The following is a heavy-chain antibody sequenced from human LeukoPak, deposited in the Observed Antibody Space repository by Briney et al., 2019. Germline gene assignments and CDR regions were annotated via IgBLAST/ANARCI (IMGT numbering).Heavy chain of an antibody. CDR3: ARDMGYGSGLDY. CDR1: GYTFTGYY. D-gene: IGHD2-15*01. Sequence: ASVKVSCKASGYTFTGYYMHWVRQAPGQGLEWMGRINPNNGGTNCAQKFQGRVTMTGDTSISTAYMELSSLRSDDTAVYYCARDMGYGSGLDYWGQGTLVTVSS. J-gene: IGHJ4*02. V-gene: IGHV1-2*06. CDR2: INPNNGGT.